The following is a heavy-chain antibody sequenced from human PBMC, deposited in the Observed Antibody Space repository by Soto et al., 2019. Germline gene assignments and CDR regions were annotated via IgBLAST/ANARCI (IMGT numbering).Heavy chain of an antibody. CDR3: AKDSRPYCSSTSCYLRV. CDR1: GFTFSSYG. V-gene: IGHV3-30*18. CDR2: ISYDGSNK. Sequence: QVQLVESGGGVVQPGRSLRLSCAASGFTFSSYGMHWVRQAPGKGLEWVAVISYDGSNKYYADSVKGRFTISRDNSKNTLYLQMNSLRAEDTAVYYCAKDSRPYCSSTSCYLRVWGQGTTVTVSS. D-gene: IGHD2-2*01. J-gene: IGHJ6*02.